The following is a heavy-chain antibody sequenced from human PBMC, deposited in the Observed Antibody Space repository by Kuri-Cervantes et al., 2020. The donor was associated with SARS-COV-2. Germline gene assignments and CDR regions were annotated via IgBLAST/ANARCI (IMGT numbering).Heavy chain of an antibody. CDR1: GGSISSSSYY. Sequence: ESLRLSCTVSGGSISSSSYYWGWIRQPPGKGLEWIGSIYYSGSTYYNPSLKSRVTISVDTSKNQFSLKLSSVTAADTAVYYCARDLWGSPGYMDVWGKGTTVTVSS. J-gene: IGHJ6*03. CDR3: ARDLWGSPGYMDV. CDR2: IYYSGST. V-gene: IGHV4-39*07. D-gene: IGHD3-16*01.